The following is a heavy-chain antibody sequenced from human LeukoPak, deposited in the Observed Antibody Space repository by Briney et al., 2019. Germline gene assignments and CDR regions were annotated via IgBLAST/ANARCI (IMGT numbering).Heavy chain of an antibody. CDR3: ARAEGSGSSFDY. D-gene: IGHD3-10*01. Sequence: GGSLRLSCVASGFPFRSFSMNCVRQAPGKGLELVSSISSSSAYIYYADSVNGRFTISRDNAKNSLYLQMNSLRVEDTAVYYCARAEGSGSSFDYWGQGTLVTVSS. V-gene: IGHV3-21*01. J-gene: IGHJ4*02. CDR2: ISSSSAYI. CDR1: GFPFRSFS.